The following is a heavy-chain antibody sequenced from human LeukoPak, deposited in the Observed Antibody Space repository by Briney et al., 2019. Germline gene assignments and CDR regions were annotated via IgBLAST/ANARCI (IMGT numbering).Heavy chain of an antibody. J-gene: IGHJ5*02. Sequence: ASVKVSCKTSGYTFTNNGISWVRQAPGQGLEWMGWISTYNGNTIYAQHLQGRVTMTTDTSPSTAYMEVRSLRSDDTAVYYCARDIGYCSGGSCYPWGQGTLVTVSS. CDR2: ISTYNGNT. CDR1: GYTFTNNG. CDR3: ARDIGYCSGGSCYP. D-gene: IGHD2-15*01. V-gene: IGHV1-18*01.